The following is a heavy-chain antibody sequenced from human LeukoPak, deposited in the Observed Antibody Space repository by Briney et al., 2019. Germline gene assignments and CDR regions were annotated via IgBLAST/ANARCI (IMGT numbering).Heavy chain of an antibody. V-gene: IGHV3-30-3*01. D-gene: IGHD4-17*01. CDR3: AKDQRDYRYYFDY. CDR2: ISYDGSIK. CDR1: GFTFSTYT. Sequence: GGSLRLSCAASGFTFSTYTMHWVRQAPGKGLEWVTVISYDGSIKSYADSVKGRFTISRDNSKNTLYLQVNSLRAEDTALYYCAKDQRDYRYYFDYWGQGTLVTVSS. J-gene: IGHJ4*02.